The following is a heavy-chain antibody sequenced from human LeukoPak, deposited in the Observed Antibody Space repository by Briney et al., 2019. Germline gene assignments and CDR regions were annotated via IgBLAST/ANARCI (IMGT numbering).Heavy chain of an antibody. CDR1: GGSFSGYH. CDR2: ISHTGRS. Sequence: PSETLSLTCAVYGGSFSGYHWSWIRQAPGKGLEWIGDISHTGRSTYNPSLKSRLTMSIDTSRNQFSLRLSSVTAADTSIYFCASTMMTSSYYFDSWGQGTQVIVSS. V-gene: IGHV4-34*01. J-gene: IGHJ4*02. D-gene: IGHD3-22*01. CDR3: ASTMMTSSYYFDS.